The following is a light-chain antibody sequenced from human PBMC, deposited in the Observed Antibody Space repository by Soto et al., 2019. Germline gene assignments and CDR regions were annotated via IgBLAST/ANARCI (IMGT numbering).Light chain of an antibody. CDR1: QSLSTDY. V-gene: IGKV3-20*01. CDR2: GAS. Sequence: DIVLTQSPGTLSLSPGERATLSCWASQSLSTDYLAWYQKKPGQPPRLLIYGASSRATGIPDRFSGSGSGTDFTLTISRLEPEDFAVYYCQQYGSSPSTFGQGTKLEIK. CDR3: QQYGSSPST. J-gene: IGKJ2*01.